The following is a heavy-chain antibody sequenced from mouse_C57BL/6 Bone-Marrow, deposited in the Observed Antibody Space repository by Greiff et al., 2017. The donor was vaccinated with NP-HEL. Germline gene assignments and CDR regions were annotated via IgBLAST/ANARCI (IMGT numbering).Heavy chain of an antibody. CDR3: TRRDGYRYFDD. Sequence: VQLQQSGAELVRPGASVTLSCKASGYTFTDYEMHWVKQTPVHGLEWIGAIDPETGGTAYTQKFKGKAILTADKSSSTAYMQLRSLTSEDSAVYDCTRRDGYRYFDDWGQGTTLTVSS. J-gene: IGHJ2*01. CDR2: IDPETGGT. V-gene: IGHV1-15*01. D-gene: IGHD2-3*01. CDR1: GYTFTDYE.